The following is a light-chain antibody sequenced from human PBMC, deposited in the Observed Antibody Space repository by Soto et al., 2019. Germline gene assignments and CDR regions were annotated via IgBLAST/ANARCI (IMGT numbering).Light chain of an antibody. CDR2: TAS. J-gene: IGKJ2*01. V-gene: IGKV1-39*01. CDR3: QQSYSTPYT. CDR1: QSISSY. Sequence: DIQMTQSPSSLSASVGDRVTITCRASQSISSYLYWYQQKPGKAPKLLIYTASSLQNGAPSRFSRPGCGTGFTLTIRSLQPDDFATYFYQQSYSTPYTFGQGTKLEIK.